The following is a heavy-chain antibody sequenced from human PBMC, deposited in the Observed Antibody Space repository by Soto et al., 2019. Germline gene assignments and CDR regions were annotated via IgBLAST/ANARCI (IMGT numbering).Heavy chain of an antibody. CDR2: MDYSGNT. D-gene: IGHD2-8*01. J-gene: IGHJ5*01. CDR3: ARRMDVAGGWFDA. Sequence: SSETLSLTCSVSGGSVSSAGSHWGWLRQPPGKGLEWIGTMDYSGNTYQNPSLRGRVILSVDTSKNQFTLYLTSVTAADTAVYFCARRMDVAGGWFDAWGQGTMVTVSS. V-gene: IGHV4-39*01. CDR1: GGSVSSAGSH.